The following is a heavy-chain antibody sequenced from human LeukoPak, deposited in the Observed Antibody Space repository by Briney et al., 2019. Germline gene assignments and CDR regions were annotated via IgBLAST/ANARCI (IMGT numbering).Heavy chain of an antibody. CDR1: GGSFSGYY. Sequence: PSETLSLTCAVYGGSFSGYYWSWIRQPPGKGLEWIGEINHSGSTNYNPSLKSRVTISVDTSKNQFSLKLSSVTAADTAVYYCARSSSSWSDDAFDIWGQGTMVTVSS. V-gene: IGHV4-34*01. CDR2: INHSGST. J-gene: IGHJ3*02. CDR3: ARSSSSWSDDAFDI. D-gene: IGHD6-13*01.